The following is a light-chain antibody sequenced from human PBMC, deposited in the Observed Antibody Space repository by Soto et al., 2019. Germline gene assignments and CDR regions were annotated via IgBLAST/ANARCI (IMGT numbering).Light chain of an antibody. V-gene: IGKV3-20*01. CDR2: RAS. J-gene: IGKJ2*01. CDR3: QQHTISMYT. CDR1: QSVARG. Sequence: ENVLTQSPGTLSLSPGETATLSCRASQSVARGLTWYQQKPGQAPRLLISRASTGATGIPDRFSGSGSGTDFTLTINRLEPEDSAVYYCQQHTISMYTFGQGTKLEIK.